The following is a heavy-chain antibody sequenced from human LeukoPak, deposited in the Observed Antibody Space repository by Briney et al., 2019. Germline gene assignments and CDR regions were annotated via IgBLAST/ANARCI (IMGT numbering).Heavy chain of an antibody. Sequence: GGSLRLSCAASGFSFDEYAMHWVRQAPGKGGEWVSRISGDGGSTYYADSVKGRFTISRDNSKHSLYLQMNSLRTEDTALYYCAKDSAPRVVDYYDYWGQGTPVTVSS. D-gene: IGHD3-10*01. V-gene: IGHV3-43*02. J-gene: IGHJ4*02. CDR1: GFSFDEYA. CDR2: ISGDGGST. CDR3: AKDSAPRVVDYYDY.